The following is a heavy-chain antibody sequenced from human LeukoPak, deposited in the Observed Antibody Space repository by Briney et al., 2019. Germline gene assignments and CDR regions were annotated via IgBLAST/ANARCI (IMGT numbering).Heavy chain of an antibody. CDR2: INPNSGGT. CDR1: GYTFTSYG. Sequence: EASVKVSCKASGYTFTSYGISWVRQAPGQGLEWMGWINPNSGGTNYAQKFQGRVTMTRDTSISTAYMELSRLRSDDTAVYYCARGYCSSTSCYFTFDYWGQGTLVTVSS. D-gene: IGHD2-2*01. J-gene: IGHJ4*02. CDR3: ARGYCSSTSCYFTFDY. V-gene: IGHV1-2*02.